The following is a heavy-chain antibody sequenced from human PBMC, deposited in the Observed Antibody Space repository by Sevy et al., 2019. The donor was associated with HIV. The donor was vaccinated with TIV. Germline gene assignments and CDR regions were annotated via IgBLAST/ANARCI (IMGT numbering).Heavy chain of an antibody. CDR3: AKDWYYYDSSNYYFDAFDI. Sequence: GGSLRLSCAASGFTFSSYGMHWVRQAPGKGPEWVAVISYDGSNKYYGDSVKGRVTISRENSKNTVYLQMNSLRDEDTAVYYCAKDWYYYDSSNYYFDAFDIWGQGTVVTVSS. V-gene: IGHV3-30*18. CDR1: GFTFSSYG. D-gene: IGHD3-22*01. CDR2: ISYDGSNK. J-gene: IGHJ3*02.